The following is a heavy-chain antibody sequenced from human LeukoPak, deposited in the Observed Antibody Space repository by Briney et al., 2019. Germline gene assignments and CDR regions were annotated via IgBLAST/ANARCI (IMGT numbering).Heavy chain of an antibody. Sequence: GASVKVSCKASGGTFSSYAISWVRQAPAQGLEWMGGIIPIFGTANYAQKFQGRVTITTDESTSTAYMELSSLRSEDTAVYYCTSRPFYDSSGYYSPDTYWGQGTLVTVSS. CDR2: IIPIFGTA. J-gene: IGHJ4*02. D-gene: IGHD3-22*01. CDR3: TSRPFYDSSGYYSPDTY. CDR1: GGTFSSYA. V-gene: IGHV1-69*05.